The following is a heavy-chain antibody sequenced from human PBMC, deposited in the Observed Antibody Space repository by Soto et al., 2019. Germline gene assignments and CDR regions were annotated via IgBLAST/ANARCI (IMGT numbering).Heavy chain of an antibody. J-gene: IGHJ3*02. CDR2: ISYDGSNK. CDR1: GFTFSSYA. V-gene: IGHV3-30-3*01. CDR3: ARDTWYYDILTGSRSDAFDI. Sequence: QVQLVESGGGVVQPGRSLRLSCAASGFTFSSYAMHWVRQAPGKGLEWVAVISYDGSNKYYADSVKGRFTISRDNSKNTLYLQMNRLRAEDTAVYYCARDTWYYDILTGSRSDAFDIWGQGTMVTVSS. D-gene: IGHD3-9*01.